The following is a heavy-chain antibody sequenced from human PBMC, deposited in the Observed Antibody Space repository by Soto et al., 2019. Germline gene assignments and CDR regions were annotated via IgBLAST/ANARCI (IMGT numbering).Heavy chain of an antibody. Sequence: ASVKVACNASGYSFTTHAMHWVRQAPGQSFEWMGWINGGTGQTKHSQRFQGRVNITRDTSASTAYMELSSLRSEDTAVYYCARGKGMEENYYYYGLDIWAQETTVTVSS. CDR1: GYSFTTHA. J-gene: IGHJ6*02. CDR2: INGGTGQT. V-gene: IGHV1-3*01. CDR3: ARGKGMEENYYYYGLDI. D-gene: IGHD1-1*01.